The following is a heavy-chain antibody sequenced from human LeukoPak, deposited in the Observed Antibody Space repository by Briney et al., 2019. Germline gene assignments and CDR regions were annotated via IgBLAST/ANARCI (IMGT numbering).Heavy chain of an antibody. CDR3: ARVYDSSGYQRGDY. D-gene: IGHD3-22*01. Sequence: ASVRVSCKASGYTFTSYYMHWVRQAHGQGLEWMGIINPSGGRTSYAQKFQRRVTMTRDTSTITVYMELSSLRSEDTAVYYCARVYDSSGYQRGDYWGQGTLVTVSS. CDR2: INPSGGRT. J-gene: IGHJ4*02. CDR1: GYTFTSYY. V-gene: IGHV1-46*01.